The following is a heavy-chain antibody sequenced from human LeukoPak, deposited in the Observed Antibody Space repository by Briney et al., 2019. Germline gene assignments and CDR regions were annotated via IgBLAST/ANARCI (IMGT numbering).Heavy chain of an antibody. D-gene: IGHD3-10*01. CDR1: GFTFSSYG. Sequence: PGGSLRLSCAASGFTFSSYGMHWVRQAPGKGLEWVAVISYDGSNKYYADSVKGRFTISRDNSKNTLYLQMNSLRAEDTAVYYCAKGYGSGSYYDYYYYGMDVWGQGTTVTVSS. J-gene: IGHJ6*02. CDR2: ISYDGSNK. V-gene: IGHV3-30*18. CDR3: AKGYGSGSYYDYYYYGMDV.